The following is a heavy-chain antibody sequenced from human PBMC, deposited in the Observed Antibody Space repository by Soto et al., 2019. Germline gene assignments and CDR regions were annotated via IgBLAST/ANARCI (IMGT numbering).Heavy chain of an antibody. CDR1: GGTFSSYA. CDR2: IIPIFGTA. Sequence: ASVKVSCKASGGTFSSYAISWVRQAPGQGLEWMGGIIPIFGTANYAQKFQGRVTITADESTSTAYMELSSLRSEDTAVYYCAGEGYYDFWSGSTTQNWFDPWGQGTLVTVSS. CDR3: AGEGYYDFWSGSTTQNWFDP. V-gene: IGHV1-69*13. D-gene: IGHD3-3*01. J-gene: IGHJ5*02.